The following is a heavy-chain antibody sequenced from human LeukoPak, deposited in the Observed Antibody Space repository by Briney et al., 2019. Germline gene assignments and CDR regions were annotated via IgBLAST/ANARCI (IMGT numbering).Heavy chain of an antibody. CDR3: AKAEGAVAGTPDN. Sequence: SGTLSLTCAVSGGSISSSNWWSWVRQPPGKGLEWIGEIYHSGSTNYNPSLKSRVTISVDKSKNQFSLKLSSVTAADTAVYYCAKAEGAVAGTPDNWGQGTLVTVSS. CDR2: IYHSGST. CDR1: GGSISSSNW. V-gene: IGHV4-4*02. D-gene: IGHD6-19*01. J-gene: IGHJ4*02.